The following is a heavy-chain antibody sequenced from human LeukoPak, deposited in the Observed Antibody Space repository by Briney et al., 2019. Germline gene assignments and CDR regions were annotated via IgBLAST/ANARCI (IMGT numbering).Heavy chain of an antibody. J-gene: IGHJ4*02. D-gene: IGHD1-1*01. CDR2: IRSSSRTT. CDR3: PRDQARLPPDILEPFDY. CDR1: GFTFTSHG. V-gene: IGHV3-48*02. Sequence: LRLPCAASGFTFTSHGMLRFRQAPLTALESLSYIRSSSRTTYYADSVKALITMSKDNAKNSRYLQINSLRDEDTAVYYCPRDQARLPPDILEPFDYWGQGTLVTVSS.